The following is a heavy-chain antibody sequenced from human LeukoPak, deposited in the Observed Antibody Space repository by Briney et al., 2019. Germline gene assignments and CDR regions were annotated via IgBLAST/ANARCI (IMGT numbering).Heavy chain of an antibody. J-gene: IGHJ4*02. V-gene: IGHV1-2*02. CDR3: ARAAKTTVTTDY. CDR2: INPNSGGT. D-gene: IGHD4-11*01. Sequence: APVKVSCKASGYTFTGYYMHWVRQAPGQGLEWMGWINPNSGGTNYAQKFQGRVTMTRDTSISTAYMELSRLRSDDTAVYYCARAAKTTVTTDYWGQGTLVTVSS. CDR1: GYTFTGYY.